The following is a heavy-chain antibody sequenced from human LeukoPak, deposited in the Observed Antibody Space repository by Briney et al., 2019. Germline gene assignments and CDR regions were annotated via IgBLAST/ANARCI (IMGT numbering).Heavy chain of an antibody. Sequence: PGRSLRLSCAASGFTFSSYGMHWVRQTPGKGLEWVAFIKYDGSNKHNAESVKGRFTISRDNSKNTLYLQMNSLRAEDTAVYYCAKAYTTGLEPWGQGTLVTVSS. D-gene: IGHD4-17*01. V-gene: IGHV3-30*02. CDR3: AKAYTTGLEP. CDR1: GFTFSSYG. J-gene: IGHJ5*02. CDR2: IKYDGSNK.